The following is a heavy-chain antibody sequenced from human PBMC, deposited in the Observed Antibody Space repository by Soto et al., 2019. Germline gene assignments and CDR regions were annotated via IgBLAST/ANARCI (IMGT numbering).Heavy chain of an antibody. J-gene: IGHJ6*01. CDR2: IYPGDSDT. V-gene: IGHV5-51*01. D-gene: IGHD2-21*02. CDR3: ARAGVVVTASYYGMDV. Sequence: GESLKISCKGSGYSFTSYWIGWVRQMPGKGLEWMGIIYPGDSDTRYSPSFQGQVTISADKSISTAYLQWSSLKASDTAMYYCARAGVVVTASYYGMDVWGQGTTVTVSS. CDR1: GYSFTSYW.